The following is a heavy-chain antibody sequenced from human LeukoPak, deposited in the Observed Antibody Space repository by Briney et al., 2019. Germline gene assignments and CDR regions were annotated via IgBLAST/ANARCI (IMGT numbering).Heavy chain of an antibody. CDR2: INHSGST. J-gene: IGHJ6*02. CDR1: GGSFSGYY. CDR3: ARGRGYCSGGSCYSPSGMDV. V-gene: IGHV4-34*01. D-gene: IGHD2-15*01. Sequence: PSETLSLNCAVYGGSFSGYYWSWIRQPPGKGLEWIGEINHSGSTNYNPSLKSRVTISVDTSKNQFSLKLSSVTAADTAVYYCARGRGYCSGGSCYSPSGMDVWGQGTTVTVSS.